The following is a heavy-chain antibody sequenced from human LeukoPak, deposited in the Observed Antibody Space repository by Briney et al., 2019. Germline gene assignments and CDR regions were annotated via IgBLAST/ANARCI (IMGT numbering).Heavy chain of an antibody. Sequence: SETLSLTCAVYGGSFSGYYWSWIRQSPGKGLEWIGEINHRGSTKYNPCLKSRVTISVDTSKKQFSLKLSSVTAADTPVYYCARHGDYGGLRDWGQGTLVTVSS. D-gene: IGHD4-17*01. CDR3: ARHGDYGGLRD. CDR2: INHRGST. CDR1: GGSFSGYY. V-gene: IGHV4-34*01. J-gene: IGHJ4*02.